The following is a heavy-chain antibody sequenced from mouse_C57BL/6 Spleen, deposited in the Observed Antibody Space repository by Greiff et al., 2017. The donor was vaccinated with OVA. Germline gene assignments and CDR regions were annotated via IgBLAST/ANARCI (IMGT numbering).Heavy chain of an antibody. V-gene: IGHV1-50*01. CDR2: IDPSDSYT. CDR1: GYTFTSYW. CDR3: GPYYYGSRGAWFAY. J-gene: IGHJ3*01. D-gene: IGHD1-1*01. Sequence: QVQLQQSGAELVKPGASVKLSCKASGYTFTSYWMQWVKQRPGQGLEWIGEIDPSDSYTNYNQKFKGKATLTVDTSSSTAYMQLSSLTSEDSAVYYCGPYYYGSRGAWFAYWGQGTLVTVSA.